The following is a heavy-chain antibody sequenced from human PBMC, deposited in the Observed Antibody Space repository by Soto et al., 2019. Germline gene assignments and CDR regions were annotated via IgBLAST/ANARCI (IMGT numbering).Heavy chain of an antibody. CDR2: FDPEDGET. D-gene: IGHD1-7*01. Sequence: GASVKVSCKVSGYTLTELSMHWVRQAPGKGLEWMGGFDPEDGETIYAQKFQGRVTMTEDTSTDTAYMELSSLRSEDTAVYYCATGGITGTSYYYYYYMDVWGKGTTVTVS. CDR3: ATGGITGTSYYYYYYMDV. V-gene: IGHV1-24*01. CDR1: GYTLTELS. J-gene: IGHJ6*03.